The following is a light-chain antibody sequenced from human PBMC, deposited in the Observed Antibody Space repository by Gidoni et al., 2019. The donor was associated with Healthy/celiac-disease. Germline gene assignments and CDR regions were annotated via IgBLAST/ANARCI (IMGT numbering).Light chain of an antibody. CDR1: QSLLHSNGYNY. Sequence: IVLTQSPLSLPVTPGEPASISCRSSQSLLHSNGYNYWDWYLQKPGQSPQLLIYLGSNRESGVPDRFSGSGSGTDFTLKISRVEAEDVGVYYCMQALQTPRTFGQGTKLEIK. CDR3: MQALQTPRT. J-gene: IGKJ2*01. V-gene: IGKV2-28*01. CDR2: LGS.